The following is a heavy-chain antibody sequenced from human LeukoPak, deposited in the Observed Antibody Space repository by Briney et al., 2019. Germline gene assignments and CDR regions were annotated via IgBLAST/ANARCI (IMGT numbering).Heavy chain of an antibody. Sequence: SETLSLTCTVSGGSISSYYWSWIRQPPGKGLEWIGYIHYSGSTNYNPFLKSRVTISVDTSKNQFSLKLSSVTAVDTAVYYCARHRCSGGSCYPMNWFDPWGQGTLVTVSS. J-gene: IGHJ5*02. V-gene: IGHV4-59*08. D-gene: IGHD2-15*01. CDR2: IHYSGST. CDR1: GGSISSYY. CDR3: ARHRCSGGSCYPMNWFDP.